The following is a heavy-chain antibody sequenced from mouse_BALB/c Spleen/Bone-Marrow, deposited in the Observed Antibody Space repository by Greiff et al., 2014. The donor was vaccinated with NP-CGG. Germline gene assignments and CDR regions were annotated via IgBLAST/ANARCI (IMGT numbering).Heavy chain of an antibody. V-gene: IGHV2-6-5*01. D-gene: IGHD2-1*01. CDR3: AKQYGNYDWYFDV. CDR2: IWGGGST. Sequence: VKLVESGPGLVAPSQSLSITCTVSGFSLNDYGVSWIRQPPGKGLEWLGVIWGGGSTYYNSALKSRLSISNDNSKSQVFLKMNSLQTDDTAMYYCAKQYGNYDWYFDVWGAGTTVTVSS. CDR1: GFSLNDYG. J-gene: IGHJ1*01.